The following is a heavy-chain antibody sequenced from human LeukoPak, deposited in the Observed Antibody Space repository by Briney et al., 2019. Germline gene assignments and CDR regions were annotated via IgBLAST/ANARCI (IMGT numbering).Heavy chain of an antibody. CDR2: IRYDGSNQ. V-gene: IGHV3-30*02. J-gene: IGHJ4*02. CDR1: GFTFSSYS. D-gene: IGHD5-24*01. Sequence: GGSLRLSCAASGFTFSSYSMNWVRQAPGKGLEWVTFIRYDGSNQYYADSVKGRFTISRDNSKNTLYLQMNSLRAEDTAVYYCANGRWLQFSFNYWGQGTLVTVSS. CDR3: ANGRWLQFSFNY.